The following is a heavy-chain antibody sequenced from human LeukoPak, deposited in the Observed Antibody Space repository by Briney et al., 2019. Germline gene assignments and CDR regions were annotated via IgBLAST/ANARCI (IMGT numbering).Heavy chain of an antibody. J-gene: IGHJ4*02. Sequence: GGSLRLSCAASGFAFSNYARSGVRQAPGKGLEWVSAISGTGGNTYYADSVKGRFTISRDNSKNTLHLQMNSLRAEDTAVYYCAKDATIAPRLVDYWGQGTLVTVSS. V-gene: IGHV3-23*01. CDR2: ISGTGGNT. D-gene: IGHD6-6*01. CDR1: GFAFSNYA. CDR3: AKDATIAPRLVDY.